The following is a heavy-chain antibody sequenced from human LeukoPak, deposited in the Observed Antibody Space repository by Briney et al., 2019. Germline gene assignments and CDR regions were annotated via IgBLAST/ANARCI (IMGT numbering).Heavy chain of an antibody. CDR3: ARHRTRNSSGWLTHGFDY. J-gene: IGHJ4*02. CDR2: IYHSGST. V-gene: IGHV4-30-2*01. CDR1: GGSISSGGYY. D-gene: IGHD6-19*01. Sequence: PSETLSLTCTVSGGSISSGGYYWSWIRQPPGKGLEWIGYIYHSGSTYYNPSLKSRVTISVDTSKNQFSLKLSSVTAADTAVYYCARHRTRNSSGWLTHGFDYWGQGTLVTVSS.